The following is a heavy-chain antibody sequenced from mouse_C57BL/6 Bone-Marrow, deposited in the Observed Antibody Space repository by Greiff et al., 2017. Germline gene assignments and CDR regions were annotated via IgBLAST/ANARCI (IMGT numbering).Heavy chain of an antibody. V-gene: IGHV14-3*01. D-gene: IGHD1-1*01. CDR1: GFTFNNSC. J-gene: IGHJ3*01. CDR3: GAYYYGSSRAD. Sequence: VQLQQSVAELVRPGASVKLSCTASGFTFNNSCMHWVKQRPEQGLEWIGRIDTANGNTKYAPKFKGKATITAETSSNTAYLPLSSLTSEDTASYYCGAYYYGSSRADWGQGTLVTVSA. CDR2: IDTANGNT.